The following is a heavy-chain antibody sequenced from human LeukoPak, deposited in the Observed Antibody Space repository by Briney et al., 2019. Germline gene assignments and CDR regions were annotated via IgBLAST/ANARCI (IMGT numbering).Heavy chain of an antibody. CDR2: IWYDGSNK. CDR3: ARDPPSDSSGYYAFDY. CDR1: GFTFSSYG. D-gene: IGHD3-22*01. J-gene: IGHJ4*02. V-gene: IGHV3-33*01. Sequence: PRGSLRVSCAASGFTFSSYGMHWVRQAPGKGLEWVAVIWYDGSNKYYADSVKSRFTISRDNSKNTLYLQMYSLRAEDTAVYYCARDPPSDSSGYYAFDYWGQGALVTDPS.